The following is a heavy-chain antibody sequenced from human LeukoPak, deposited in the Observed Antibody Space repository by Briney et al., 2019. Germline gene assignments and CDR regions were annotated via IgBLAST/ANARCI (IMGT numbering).Heavy chain of an antibody. V-gene: IGHV4-39*07. CDR3: ARDGGMFSYDSGSYQDGMDV. J-gene: IGHJ6*02. D-gene: IGHD3-10*01. CDR2: IYYSGNT. Sequence: SESLSLTCTVSGGSISRSSHYWGWIRQPPGKGLEWIGSIYYSGNTYYNPSLKGRVTISVDTSKNQFSLKLNSMTAADTAVYYCARDGGMFSYDSGSYQDGMDVWGQGTTVTVSS. CDR1: GGSISRSSHY.